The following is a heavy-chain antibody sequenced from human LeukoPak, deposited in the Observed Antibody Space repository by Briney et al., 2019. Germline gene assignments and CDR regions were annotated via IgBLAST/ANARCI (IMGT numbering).Heavy chain of an antibody. Sequence: SETLSLTCTVSGGSISSYYWSWIRQPLGKGLEWIGYIYYSGSTNYNPSLKSRVTISVDTSKNQFSLKLSSVTAADTAVYYCARVRLSTGGFQLLRAALENAFDIWGQGTMVTVSS. D-gene: IGHD4-11*01. CDR3: ARVRLSTGGFQLLRAALENAFDI. V-gene: IGHV4-59*01. J-gene: IGHJ3*02. CDR1: GGSISSYY. CDR2: IYYSGST.